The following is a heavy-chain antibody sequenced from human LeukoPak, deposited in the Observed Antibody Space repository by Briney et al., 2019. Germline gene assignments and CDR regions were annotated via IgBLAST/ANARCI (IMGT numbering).Heavy chain of an antibody. J-gene: IGHJ4*02. V-gene: IGHV4-30-2*01. CDR2: IYHSGST. D-gene: IGHD2-8*02. Sequence: SQTLSLTCAVSGGSISSGGYSWSWIRQPPGKGLEWIGYIYHSGSTYYNPSLKSRVTMSVDRSKNQFSLKLSSVTAVDTAVYYCASEDTGSFDYWGQGTLVTVSS. CDR3: ASEDTGSFDY. CDR1: GGSISSGGYS.